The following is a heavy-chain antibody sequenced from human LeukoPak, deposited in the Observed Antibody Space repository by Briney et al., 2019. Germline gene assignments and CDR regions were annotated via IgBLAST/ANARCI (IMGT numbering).Heavy chain of an antibody. Sequence: GGSLRLSCADSGFTVSSNYMRWVRQAPGKGLEWVSVIYSGGSTYYADSVKGRFTISSDDSKNTLYLQMNSLKAEDTAIYYCARAQDYCSGSTCYGYFQYWGQGTLVTVSS. CDR1: GFTVSSNY. CDR3: ARAQDYCSGSTCYGYFQY. D-gene: IGHD2-15*01. J-gene: IGHJ1*01. V-gene: IGHV3-53*01. CDR2: IYSGGST.